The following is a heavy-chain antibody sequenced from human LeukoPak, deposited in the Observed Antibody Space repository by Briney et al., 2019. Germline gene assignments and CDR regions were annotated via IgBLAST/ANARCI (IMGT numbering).Heavy chain of an antibody. CDR1: GGSISSYY. V-gene: IGHV4-59*01. Sequence: SETLSLTYTVSGGSISSYYWSWIRQPPGKGLEWIGYIYYSGSTNYNPSLKSRVTISVDTSKNQFSLKLSSVTAADTAVYYCARASSLVHFDYWGQGTLVTVSS. CDR2: IYYSGST. J-gene: IGHJ4*02. CDR3: ARASSLVHFDY. D-gene: IGHD2-15*01.